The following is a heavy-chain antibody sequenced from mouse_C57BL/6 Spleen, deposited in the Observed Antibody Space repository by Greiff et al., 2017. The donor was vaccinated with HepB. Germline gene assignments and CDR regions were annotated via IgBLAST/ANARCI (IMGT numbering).Heavy chain of an antibody. Sequence: VQLKQSGAELARPGASVKLSCKASGYTFTSYGISWVKQRTGQGLEWIGEIYPRSGNTYYNEKFKGKATLTADKSSSTAYMELRSLTSEDSAVYFCARGYDEGYFDYWGQGTTLTVSS. CDR2: IYPRSGNT. CDR1: GYTFTSYG. D-gene: IGHD2-2*01. CDR3: ARGYDEGYFDY. V-gene: IGHV1-81*01. J-gene: IGHJ2*01.